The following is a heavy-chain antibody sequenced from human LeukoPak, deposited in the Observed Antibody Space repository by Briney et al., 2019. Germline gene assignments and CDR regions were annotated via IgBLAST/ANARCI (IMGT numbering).Heavy chain of an antibody. CDR1: GDSVSNNNAA. CDR2: TYYRSKWYS. CDR3: ARGNSGVAVARFDY. J-gene: IGHJ4*02. Sequence: SQTLSLTCVISGDSVSNNNAAWNWIRQSPSRGLEWLGRTYYRSKWYSDYAASVQGRITVNPDTAKSQFSLQLNSVTLEDTAVYYCARGNSGVAVARFDYWGQGTLVTVSS. D-gene: IGHD6-19*01. V-gene: IGHV6-1*01.